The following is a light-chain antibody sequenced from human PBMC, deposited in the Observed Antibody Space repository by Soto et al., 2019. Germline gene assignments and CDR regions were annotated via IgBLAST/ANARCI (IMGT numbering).Light chain of an antibody. CDR3: AAWDDSLSGQV. Sequence: QSVLXQPPSASGTPGQRVTISCSGSSSNIGSNYVYWYQQLPGTAPKLLIYRNNQRPSGVPDRFSGSKSGTSASLAISGLRSEDEADYYCAAWDDSLSGQVFGTGTKVTVL. J-gene: IGLJ1*01. CDR2: RNN. V-gene: IGLV1-47*01. CDR1: SSNIGSNY.